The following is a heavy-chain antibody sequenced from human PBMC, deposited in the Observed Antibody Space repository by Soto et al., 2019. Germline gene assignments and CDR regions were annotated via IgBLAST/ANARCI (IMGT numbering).Heavy chain of an antibody. CDR3: AKSTIFGVVSGYYMDG. CDR1: GFTFSSYA. CDR2: ISGSGGST. Sequence: GGSLRLSCAASGFTFSSYAMSWVRQAPGKGLEWVSAISGSGGSTYYADSVKGRFTISRDNSKNTLYLQMNSLRAEDTAVYYCAKSTIFGVVSGYYMDGWGKGTTVTVSS. J-gene: IGHJ6*03. V-gene: IGHV3-23*01. D-gene: IGHD3-3*01.